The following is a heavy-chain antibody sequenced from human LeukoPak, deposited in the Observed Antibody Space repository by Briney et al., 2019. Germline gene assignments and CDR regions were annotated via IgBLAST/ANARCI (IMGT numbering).Heavy chain of an antibody. D-gene: IGHD4-17*01. CDR1: GFTFSSYS. CDR2: ISSSSSYI. V-gene: IGHV3-21*01. CDR3: ARDLVSWMTTVTTDAFDI. J-gene: IGHJ3*02. Sequence: GESLRLSCAASGFTFSSYSMNWVRQAPGKGLEWVSSISSSSSYIYYADSVKGRFTISRDNAKNSLYLQMNSLKAEDTAVYYCARDLVSWMTTVTTDAFDIWGQGTMVTVSS.